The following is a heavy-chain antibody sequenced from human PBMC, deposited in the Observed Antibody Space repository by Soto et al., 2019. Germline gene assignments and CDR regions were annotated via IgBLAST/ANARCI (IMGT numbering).Heavy chain of an antibody. J-gene: IGHJ4*02. Sequence: QVQLVESGGGVVQPGRSLRLSCAASGFTFSSYGMHWVRHAQGKGLEWVAVISYDGSNKYYADSVKGRFTISRDNSKNTLYLQMNSLRAEDTAVYYCAKAPAMGFFAYWGQGTLVTVSS. CDR2: ISYDGSNK. CDR3: AKAPAMGFFAY. CDR1: GFTFSSYG. V-gene: IGHV3-30*18. D-gene: IGHD5-18*01.